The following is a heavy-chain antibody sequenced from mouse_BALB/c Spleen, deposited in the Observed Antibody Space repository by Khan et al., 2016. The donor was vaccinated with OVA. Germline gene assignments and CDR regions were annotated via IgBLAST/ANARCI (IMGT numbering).Heavy chain of an antibody. Sequence: QVQLQQSGTELVRPGASVKLSCKASGYTLTSYWINWVQQRPGQGLEWLGNIYPSDSYTNFNQQFKEKTTLTVDKSSSTYDKQRSSPTSEYSAFYYWTRECVYGSSCAYWGEGTLVTVSA. CDR3: TRECVYGSSCAY. D-gene: IGHD1-1*02. CDR1: GYTLTSYW. V-gene: IGHV1-69*01. J-gene: IGHJ3*01. CDR2: IYPSDSYT.